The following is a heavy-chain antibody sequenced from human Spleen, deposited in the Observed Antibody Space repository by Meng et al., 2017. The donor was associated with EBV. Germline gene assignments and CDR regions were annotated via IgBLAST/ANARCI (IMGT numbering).Heavy chain of an antibody. CDR2: LIPMLGAP. Sequence: QVQLVQSGAEVKKPGSSVKVFCKTSGGTFSSDAISWVRPAPGQGLEWMGGLIPMLGAPNYAQKFQDRVTIIADKSTSIHYMELSSLRSDDTAVYYCASESGRGYTPDYWGRGTMVTVSS. D-gene: IGHD3-10*01. CDR3: ASESGRGYTPDY. V-gene: IGHV1-69*06. J-gene: IGHJ4*02. CDR1: GGTFSSDA.